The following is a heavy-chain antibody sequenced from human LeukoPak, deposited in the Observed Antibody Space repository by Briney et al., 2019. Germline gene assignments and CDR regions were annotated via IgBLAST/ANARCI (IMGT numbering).Heavy chain of an antibody. J-gene: IGHJ4*02. CDR1: GFTFSNYD. Sequence: GGSLRLSCAASGFTFSNYDMHWVRQATGKGLERVSAIGTAGDTYYQGSVRGRFTMSRENAKNSLYLQMNSLTAGDTAVYYCARGADTHFDYWGQGILVTVSS. CDR3: ARGADTHFDY. CDR2: IGTAGDT. V-gene: IGHV3-13*04. D-gene: IGHD2-15*01.